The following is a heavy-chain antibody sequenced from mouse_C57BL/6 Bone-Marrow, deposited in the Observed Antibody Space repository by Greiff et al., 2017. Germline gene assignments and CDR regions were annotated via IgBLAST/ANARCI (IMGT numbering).Heavy chain of an antibody. CDR2: IYPGGGYT. D-gene: IGHD1-1*01. Sequence: QVQLQQSGAELVRPGTSVKMSCKASGYTFTNYWIGWAKQRPGHGLAWIGDIYPGGGYTNYNEKFKGKATLTADNSSSTAYMQFSSLTSEDSAIYYCARGGGYGTLFAYWGQGTLVTVSA. V-gene: IGHV1-63*01. CDR3: ARGGGYGTLFAY. J-gene: IGHJ3*01. CDR1: GYTFTNYW.